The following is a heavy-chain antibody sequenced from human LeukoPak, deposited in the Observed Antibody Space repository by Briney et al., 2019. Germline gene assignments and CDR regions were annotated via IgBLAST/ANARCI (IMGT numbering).Heavy chain of an antibody. J-gene: IGHJ6*02. D-gene: IGHD3-22*01. Sequence: SETLSLTCTVSGGSISSYYWSWIRQPPGKGLEWIGYIYYSGSTNYNPSLKSRVTTSVDTSKNQFSLKLSSVTAADTAVYYCARAGYDSSGHPYGMDVWGQGTTVTVSS. CDR1: GGSISSYY. CDR3: ARAGYDSSGHPYGMDV. CDR2: IYYSGST. V-gene: IGHV4-59*01.